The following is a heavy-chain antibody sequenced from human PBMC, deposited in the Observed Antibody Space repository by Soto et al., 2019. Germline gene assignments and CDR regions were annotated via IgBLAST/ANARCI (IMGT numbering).Heavy chain of an antibody. CDR2: ISSSSSYI. CDR1: GFAFSSYS. D-gene: IGHD2-15*01. V-gene: IGHV3-21*01. Sequence: PGGSLRLSCAASGFAFSSYSMNWVRQAPGKGLEWVSSISSSSSYIYYADSVKGRFTISRDNAKNSLYLQMNSLRAEDTAVYYCARLIHSGWFDPWGQGTLVTVSS. CDR3: ARLIHSGWFDP. J-gene: IGHJ5*02.